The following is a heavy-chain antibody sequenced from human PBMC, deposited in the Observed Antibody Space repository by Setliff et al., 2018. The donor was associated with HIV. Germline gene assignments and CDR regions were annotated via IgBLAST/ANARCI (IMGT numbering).Heavy chain of an antibody. CDR2: INPNSGGT. V-gene: IGHV1-2*02. CDR3: ARAEIYYCTGGNCAQGAFDI. CDR1: GYTFSAYY. J-gene: IGHJ3*02. Sequence: ASVKVSCKASGYTFSAYYMYWVRQAPGQGLEFMGWINPNSGGTNYPQKFQGRVTMSSDTSINTAYMELSRLRSDDTAMYYCARAEIYYCTGGNCAQGAFDIWGQGTMVTVSS. D-gene: IGHD2-15*01.